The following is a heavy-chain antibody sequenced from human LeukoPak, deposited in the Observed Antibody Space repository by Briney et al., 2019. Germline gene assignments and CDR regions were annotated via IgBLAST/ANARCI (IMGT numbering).Heavy chain of an antibody. Sequence: GGSLRLSWAASGFTLSNYAMSWVRQAPGKGLEWVSAITGSGGNTYYADSVKGRFTISRDNSKNTVFLQMNSLRAEDTVVYYCAKWGDYDVLTGYYASDYWGQGTLVTVSS. CDR3: AKWGDYDVLTGYYASDY. CDR2: ITGSGGNT. V-gene: IGHV3-23*01. D-gene: IGHD3-9*01. J-gene: IGHJ4*02. CDR1: GFTLSNYA.